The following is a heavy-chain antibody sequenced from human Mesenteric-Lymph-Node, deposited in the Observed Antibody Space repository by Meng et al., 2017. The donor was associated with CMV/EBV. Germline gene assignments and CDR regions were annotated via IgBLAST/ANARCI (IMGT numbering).Heavy chain of an antibody. CDR2: IYWDDDK. D-gene: IGHD6-13*01. Sequence: QITLKESGPTLVKPTQTLTLTGTFSGFSLSTSVVGVGWFRQPPGKALEWLALIYWDDDKRYSPSLKSRLTITKDTSKNQVVLTMTNMDPVDPATYYCAHSSGIAAAGPFYFDYWGQGTLVTVSS. CDR1: GFSLSTSVVG. CDR3: AHSSGIAAAGPFYFDY. V-gene: IGHV2-5*02. J-gene: IGHJ4*02.